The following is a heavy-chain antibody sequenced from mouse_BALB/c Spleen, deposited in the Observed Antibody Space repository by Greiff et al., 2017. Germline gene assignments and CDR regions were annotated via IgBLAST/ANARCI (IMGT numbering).Heavy chain of an antibody. J-gene: IGHJ4*01. Sequence: EVKLVESGGGLVQPGGSMKLSCVASGFTFSNYWMNWVRQSPEKGLEWVAEIRLKSNNYATHYAESVKGRFTISRDDSKSSVYLQMNNLRAEDTGIYYCTPSTVVAYYYAMDYWGQGTSVTVSS. CDR3: TPSTVVAYYYAMDY. CDR2: IRLKSNNYAT. V-gene: IGHV6-6*02. D-gene: IGHD1-1*01. CDR1: GFTFSNYW.